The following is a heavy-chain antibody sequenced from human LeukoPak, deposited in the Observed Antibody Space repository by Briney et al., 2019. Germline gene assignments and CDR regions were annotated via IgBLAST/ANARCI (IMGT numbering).Heavy chain of an antibody. CDR3: ARERLYRSFDI. CDR1: GGSISSYY. V-gene: IGHV4-59*01. D-gene: IGHD3-16*02. Sequence: SETLSLTCSVSGGSISSYYWSWIRQPPGKGLEWIGYIYYSGSTNYNPPLKSRVTISVDTSKNQFSLKLSSVTAADTAVYYCARERLYRSFDIWGQGTMVTVSS. J-gene: IGHJ3*02. CDR2: IYYSGST.